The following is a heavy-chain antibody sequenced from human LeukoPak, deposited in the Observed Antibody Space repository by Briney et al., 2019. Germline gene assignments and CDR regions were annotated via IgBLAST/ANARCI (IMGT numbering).Heavy chain of an antibody. D-gene: IGHD4-23*01. V-gene: IGHV3-30-3*01. J-gene: IGHJ4*02. CDR3: AREKGDYDGGFDY. CDR2: ISYDGSNK. Sequence: GGSLRLSCAASGFTFSSYAMSWVRQAPGKGLEWVAVISYDGSNKYYADSVKGRFTISRDNSKNTLYLQMNSLRAEDTAVYYCAREKGDYDGGFDYWGQGTLVTVSS. CDR1: GFTFSSYA.